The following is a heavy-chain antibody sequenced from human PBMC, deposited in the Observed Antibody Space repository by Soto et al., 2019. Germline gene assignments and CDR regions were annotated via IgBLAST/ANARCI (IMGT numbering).Heavy chain of an antibody. V-gene: IGHV3-9*01. CDR3: AKDLSPWIRTRYYYYGMDV. CDR2: ISWNSGSI. Sequence: PGGSLRLSCAASGFTFDDYAMHWVRQAPGKGLDWVSGISWNSGSIGYADSVKGRFTISRDNAKNSLYLQMNSLRAEDTALYYCAKDLSPWIRTRYYYYGMDVWGQGTTVTVSS. J-gene: IGHJ6*02. CDR1: GFTFDDYA. D-gene: IGHD2-2*03.